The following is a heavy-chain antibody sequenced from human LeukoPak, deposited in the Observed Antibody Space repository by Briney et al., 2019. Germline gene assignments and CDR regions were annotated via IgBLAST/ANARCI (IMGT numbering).Heavy chain of an antibody. D-gene: IGHD4-17*01. CDR3: AKHPRPSTGDYFYYMDV. CDR1: GFTFSSYG. Sequence: GGSLRLSCAASGFTFSSYGMHWVRQAPGKGLEWVTFIRYDGSNKYYADSVKGRFTISRDNSKNTLYLQMNNLRAEDTAVYYCAKHPRPSTGDYFYYMDVWGKGTTVTVSS. V-gene: IGHV3-30*02. J-gene: IGHJ6*03. CDR2: IRYDGSNK.